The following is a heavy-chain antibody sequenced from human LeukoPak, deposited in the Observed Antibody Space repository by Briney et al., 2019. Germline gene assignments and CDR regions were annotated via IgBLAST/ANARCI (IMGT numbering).Heavy chain of an antibody. CDR2: IYYSGST. D-gene: IGHD3-9*01. CDR1: GGSFSGYY. Sequence: PSETLSLTCAVYGGSFSGYYWGWIRQPPGKGLEWIGSIYYSGSTYYNPSLKSRVTISVDTSKNQFSLKLSSVTAADTAVYYCARTAYYDILTGYQETATGPWGQGTLVTVSS. V-gene: IGHV4-39*01. CDR3: ARTAYYDILTGYQETATGP. J-gene: IGHJ5*02.